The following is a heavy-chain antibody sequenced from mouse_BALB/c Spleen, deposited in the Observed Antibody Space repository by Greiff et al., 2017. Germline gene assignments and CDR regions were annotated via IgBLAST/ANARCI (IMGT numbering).Heavy chain of an antibody. CDR1: GFNIKDTY. Sequence: EVKLMESGAELVKPGASVKLSCTASGFNIKDTYMHWVKQRPEQGLEWIGRIDPANGNTKYDPKFQGKATITADTSSNTAYLQLSSLTSEDTAVYYCARLGLYGNQGAMDYWGQGTSVTVSS. V-gene: IGHV14-3*02. D-gene: IGHD2-1*01. CDR2: IDPANGNT. J-gene: IGHJ4*01. CDR3: ARLGLYGNQGAMDY.